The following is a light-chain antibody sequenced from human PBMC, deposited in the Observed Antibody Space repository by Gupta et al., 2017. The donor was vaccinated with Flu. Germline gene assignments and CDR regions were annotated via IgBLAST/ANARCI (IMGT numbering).Light chain of an antibody. J-gene: IGKJ2*01. CDR3: QQYGTSRT. V-gene: IGKV3-20*01. Sequence: PSTLSLSPGERAALSCRASQSVSSSYLAWYQQRPGQAPRLLIYGASSRATGTPDRFSGSGSGTDFTLTISRLEPEDFAVYYCQQYGTSRTFGQGTKLEIK. CDR1: QSVSSSY. CDR2: GAS.